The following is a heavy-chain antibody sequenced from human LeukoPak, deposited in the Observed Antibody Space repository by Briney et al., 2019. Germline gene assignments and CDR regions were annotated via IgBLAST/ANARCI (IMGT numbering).Heavy chain of an antibody. CDR2: IKQDGSEK. Sequence: PGGSLRLSCAASGFTFTNYWMCWVRQAPGKGLEWVANIKQDGSEKHYVDSVNGRFTISRDNSKNTLYLQMNSLRAEDTAVYYCAKNGYRLSSGWPLDYWGQGTLVTVSS. J-gene: IGHJ4*02. D-gene: IGHD6-19*01. CDR3: AKNGYRLSSGWPLDY. V-gene: IGHV3-7*03. CDR1: GFTFTNYW.